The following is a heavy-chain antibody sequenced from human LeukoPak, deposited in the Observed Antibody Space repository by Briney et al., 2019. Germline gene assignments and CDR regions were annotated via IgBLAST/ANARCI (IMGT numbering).Heavy chain of an antibody. V-gene: IGHV1-69*13. CDR2: IIPIFGTA. D-gene: IGHD2-15*01. J-gene: IGHJ4*02. Sequence: SVKVSCKASGGTFSSYAISWVRQAPGQGLEWMGGIIPIFGTANYAQKFQGRVTITADESTSTAYMELRSLRSDDTAVYYCARDTPPQDIVVVVAASHFFDYWGQGTLVTVSS. CDR3: ARDTPPQDIVVVVAASHFFDY. CDR1: GGTFSSYA.